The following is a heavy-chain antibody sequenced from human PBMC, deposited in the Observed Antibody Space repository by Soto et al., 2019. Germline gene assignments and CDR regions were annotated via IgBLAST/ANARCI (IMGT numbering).Heavy chain of an antibody. V-gene: IGHV1-24*01. CDR3: ATSPYYDSSGYYYGRAFAI. CDR1: GYTLTELS. Sequence: QVQLVQSGAEVKKPGASVKVSCKVSGYTLTELSMHWVRQAPGKGLEWMGGFDPEDGETIYAQKFQGRVTMTEDTSTDTAYMELSSLRSEDTAVYYCATSPYYDSSGYYYGRAFAIWGQGTMVTVSS. J-gene: IGHJ3*02. D-gene: IGHD3-22*01. CDR2: FDPEDGET.